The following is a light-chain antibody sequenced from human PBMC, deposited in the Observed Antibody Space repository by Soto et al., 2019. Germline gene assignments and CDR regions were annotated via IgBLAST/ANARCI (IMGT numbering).Light chain of an antibody. J-gene: IGLJ7*01. CDR3: AEWDDSLSGPV. V-gene: IGLV1-44*01. Sequence: QSVLTQPPSASGTHGQRVTIFCSGSSSNIETNTVNWYQQLPGTAPKILIYSNSQRPSGVPDRFSGSKSGTSASLTISGLQSEDEADYYCAEWDDSLSGPVFGGGTQLTVL. CDR2: SNS. CDR1: SSNIETNT.